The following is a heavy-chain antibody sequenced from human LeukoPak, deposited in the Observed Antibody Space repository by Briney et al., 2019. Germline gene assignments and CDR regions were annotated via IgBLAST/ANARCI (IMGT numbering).Heavy chain of an antibody. Sequence: GGSLRLSCAASGFTISSYWMSWVRQAPGKGLEWVADIKQDGSEKYYVDSVKGRFTISRDNAKNSWYLQMNSLRVEDTAVYYCATVRWGEYFDYWGQGTLVTVSS. D-gene: IGHD3-10*01. CDR2: IKQDGSEK. CDR3: ATVRWGEYFDY. V-gene: IGHV3-7*01. J-gene: IGHJ4*02. CDR1: GFTISSYW.